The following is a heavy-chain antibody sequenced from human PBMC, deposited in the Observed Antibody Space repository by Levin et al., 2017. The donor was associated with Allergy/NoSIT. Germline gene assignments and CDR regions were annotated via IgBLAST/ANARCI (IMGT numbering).Heavy chain of an antibody. J-gene: IGHJ4*02. D-gene: IGHD3-10*01. CDR3: ARVRSGDMLDY. V-gene: IGHV3-21*01. CDR1: GFTFSSYS. Sequence: GESLKISCAASGFTFSSYSMNWVRQAPGKGLEWVSSISSSSSYIYYADSVKGRFTISRDNAKNSLYLQMNSLRAEDTAVYYCARVRSGDMLDYWGQGTLVTVSS. CDR2: ISSSSSYI.